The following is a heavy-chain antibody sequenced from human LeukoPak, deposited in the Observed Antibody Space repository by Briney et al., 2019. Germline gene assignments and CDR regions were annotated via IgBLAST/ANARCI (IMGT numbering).Heavy chain of an antibody. CDR3: ARDGGDGYKRFDY. CDR2: IYYSGST. Sequence: PSETLSLTCTVSGGSISSFYWSWIRQPPGKGLEWIGYIYYSGSTNYNPSLKSRVTISVDTSKNQFSLKLSSVTAADTAVYYCARDGGDGYKRFDYWGQGTLVTVSS. V-gene: IGHV4-59*01. CDR1: GGSISSFY. J-gene: IGHJ4*02. D-gene: IGHD5-24*01.